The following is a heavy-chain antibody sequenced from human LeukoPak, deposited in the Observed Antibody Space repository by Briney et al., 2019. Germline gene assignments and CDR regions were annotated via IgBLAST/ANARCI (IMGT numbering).Heavy chain of an antibody. CDR1: GGSISSYY. Sequence: SETLSLTCTVSGGSISSYYWSWIRQPPGKGLEWIGYIYYSGSTNYNPSLKSRVTISVDTSKNQFSLKLSSVTAADTAVYYCAAVGVVIPIIDYWGQGTLVTVSS. CDR2: IYYSGST. CDR3: AAVGVVIPIIDY. J-gene: IGHJ4*02. V-gene: IGHV4-59*01. D-gene: IGHD3-3*01.